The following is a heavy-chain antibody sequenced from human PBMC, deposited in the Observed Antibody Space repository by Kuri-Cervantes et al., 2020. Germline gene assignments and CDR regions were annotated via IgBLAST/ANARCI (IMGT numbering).Heavy chain of an antibody. CDR2: IKQDGSEK. J-gene: IGHJ6*02. Sequence: GGSLRLSCAASGFTVSSNYMSWVRQAPGKGLEWVANIKQDGSEKYYVDSVKGRFTISRDNSKNTLYLQMNSLRAEDTAVYYCAGDEGGISLAIGMDVWGQGTTVTVSS. CDR3: AGDEGGISLAIGMDV. CDR1: GFTVSSNY. V-gene: IGHV3-7*01. D-gene: IGHD2-2*02.